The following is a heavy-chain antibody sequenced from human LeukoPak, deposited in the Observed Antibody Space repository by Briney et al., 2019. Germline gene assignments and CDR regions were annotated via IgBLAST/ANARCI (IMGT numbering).Heavy chain of an antibody. CDR1: GGSISRDY. D-gene: IGHD3-22*01. Sequence: SETLSLTCGVSGGSISRDYWSWIRQPPGKGLEWIGYISYSGSARYNPSFQSRVTISMEMSKTHFSLKLTSMTAADTAVYYCARLLNNDNSGDPDTFDMWGPGTMVPVSS. CDR2: ISYSGSA. J-gene: IGHJ3*02. V-gene: IGHV4-59*08. CDR3: ARLLNNDNSGDPDTFDM.